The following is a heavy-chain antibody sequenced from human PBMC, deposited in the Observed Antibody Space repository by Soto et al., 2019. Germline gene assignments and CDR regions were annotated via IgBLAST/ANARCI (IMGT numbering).Heavy chain of an antibody. CDR1: GFTFSSYG. Sequence: GGSLRLSCAASGFTFSSYGMHWVRQAPGKGLEWVAVISYDGSNKYYADYVKGRFTISRDNSKNTLYLQMNSLRAEDTAVYYCAKDYYDSSGNWFDPWGQGTLVTVSS. CDR2: ISYDGSNK. V-gene: IGHV3-30*18. D-gene: IGHD3-22*01. J-gene: IGHJ5*02. CDR3: AKDYYDSSGNWFDP.